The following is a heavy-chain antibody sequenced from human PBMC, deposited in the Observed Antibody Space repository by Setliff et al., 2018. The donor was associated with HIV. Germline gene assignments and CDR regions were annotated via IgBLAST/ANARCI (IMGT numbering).Heavy chain of an antibody. Sequence: GASVKVSCKASGYTFTNYYMHWVRQAPGQGLEWMGIINPSGGRTIYAQKLQGRGTMTRDTSTSTVYMELSSLRSEDTAVYYCARGTPLGYNLYYKGEEDAFDIWGQGTMVTVSS. CDR3: ARGTPLGYNLYYKGEEDAFDI. V-gene: IGHV1-46*04. CDR1: GYTFTNYY. J-gene: IGHJ3*02. CDR2: INPSGGRT. D-gene: IGHD1-7*01.